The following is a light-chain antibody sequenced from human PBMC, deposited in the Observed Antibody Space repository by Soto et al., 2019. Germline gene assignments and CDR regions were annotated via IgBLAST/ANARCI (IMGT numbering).Light chain of an antibody. Sequence: EIVLTQSPGTLSLSPGERATLSCRASQSVSSSYLAWYQQKPGQAPRLLIYGASRRATGITDRFSGSGSGTDFTLTISRLEPEDFAVYYCQQYGSSPTTFGRGTKLEIK. V-gene: IGKV3-20*01. J-gene: IGKJ2*01. CDR2: GAS. CDR3: QQYGSSPTT. CDR1: QSVSSSY.